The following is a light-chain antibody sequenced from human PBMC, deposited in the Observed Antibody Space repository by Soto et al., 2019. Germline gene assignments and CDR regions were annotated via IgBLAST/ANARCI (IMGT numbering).Light chain of an antibody. CDR2: GAS. J-gene: IGKJ5*01. CDR1: QSVSSN. CDR3: QQHNDWPT. Sequence: LMTPSPATLSVSPGARATLPCRASQSVSSNLAWYQPKPRQAPRLLIYGASTRATGIPARFSGSGSGTKFILTISSVESEDFAIYYCQQHNDWPTFGQGTRLEIK. V-gene: IGKV3-15*01.